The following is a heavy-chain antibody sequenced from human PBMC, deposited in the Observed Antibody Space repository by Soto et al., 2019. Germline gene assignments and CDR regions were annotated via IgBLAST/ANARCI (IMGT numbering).Heavy chain of an antibody. Sequence: QVQLQESGPGLVKHSQNQSLTCTVSGGSISSGGYYWSWIRQHPGKGLEWIGSIYYSGSTYYNPSLKSRVTISVDTSKNQFSLKLSSVTAADTAVYYWARFIPGTGSDYWGQGTLVTVSS. J-gene: IGHJ4*02. CDR2: IYYSGST. V-gene: IGHV4-31*03. CDR1: GGSISSGGYY. CDR3: ARFIPGTGSDY. D-gene: IGHD1-20*01.